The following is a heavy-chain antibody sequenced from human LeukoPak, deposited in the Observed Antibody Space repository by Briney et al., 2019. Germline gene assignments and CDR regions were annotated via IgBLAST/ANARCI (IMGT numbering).Heavy chain of an antibody. J-gene: IGHJ4*02. CDR3: ARAGIVGATDTPLDY. Sequence: GRSLRLSCAASGFTFRTYTMHWVRQAPGKGLEWVAVISHDETHKYYSDSVKGRFTISRDNSKNTLYLQMGSLRAEDMAVYYCARAGIVGATDTPLDYWGQGTLVTVSS. V-gene: IGHV3-30*14. CDR2: ISHDETHK. D-gene: IGHD1-26*01. CDR1: GFTFRTYT.